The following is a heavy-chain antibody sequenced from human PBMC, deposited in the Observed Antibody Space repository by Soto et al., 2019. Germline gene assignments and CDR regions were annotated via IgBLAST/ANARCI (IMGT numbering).Heavy chain of an antibody. Sequence: SETLSLTCTVSGGSISSYYWSWIRQPPGKGLEWIGYIYYSGSTNYNPSLKSRVTISVDTSKNQFSLKLSSVTAADTAVYYCAGSSYDNNPFAHWVQGTLVT. CDR1: GGSISSYY. CDR2: IYYSGST. V-gene: IGHV4-59*01. J-gene: IGHJ4*02. D-gene: IGHD5-18*01. CDR3: AGSSYDNNPFAH.